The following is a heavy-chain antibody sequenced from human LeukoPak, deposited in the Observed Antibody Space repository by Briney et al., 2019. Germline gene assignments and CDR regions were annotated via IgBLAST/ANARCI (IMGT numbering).Heavy chain of an antibody. CDR2: IYYSGST. CDR3: ARDSYYYGSGSQTYYYYYGMDV. V-gene: IGHV4-59*12. J-gene: IGHJ6*02. D-gene: IGHD3-10*01. CDR1: GGSISSYY. Sequence: SETLSLTCTVSGGSISSYYWSWIRQPPGKGLEWIGYIYYSGSTNYNPSLKSRVTISVDTSKNQFSLKLSSVTAADTAVYYCARDSYYYGSGSQTYYYYYGMDVWGQGTTVTVSS.